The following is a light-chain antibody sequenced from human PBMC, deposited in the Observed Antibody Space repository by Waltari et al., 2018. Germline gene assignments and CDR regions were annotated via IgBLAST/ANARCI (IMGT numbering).Light chain of an antibody. CDR3: QHYVRLPVT. V-gene: IGKV3-20*01. CDR1: QSIGRY. CDR2: GAS. Sequence: EIMLTQSPGTLSLSPGERATLSGRTSQSIGRYLAWYQQKPGQAPRLLIYGASSRATDIPDRFSGSGSGTDFSLTINTLEPEDCALYYCQHYVRLPVTFGQGTKVEIK. J-gene: IGKJ1*01.